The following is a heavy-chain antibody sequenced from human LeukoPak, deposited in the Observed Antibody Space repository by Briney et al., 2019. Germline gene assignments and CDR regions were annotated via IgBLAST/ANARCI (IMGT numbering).Heavy chain of an antibody. J-gene: IGHJ4*02. CDR2: ILPIFGTA. CDR1: GGSFTNNA. CDR3: ARGKGFVGHFDF. V-gene: IGHV1-69*06. Sequence: SVKVSCKVSGGSFTNNAISWVRQAPGQGPEWMGRILPIFGTAEYAERFQDRFTITADKSTSTAYMELTSLKAEDTALYFCARGKGFVGHFDFWGQGTLVSVSS. D-gene: IGHD3-3*01.